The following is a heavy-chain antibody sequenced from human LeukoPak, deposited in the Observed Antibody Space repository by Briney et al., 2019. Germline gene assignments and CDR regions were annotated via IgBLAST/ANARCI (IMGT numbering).Heavy chain of an antibody. Sequence: SETLSLTCAVYGGSFSGYYWSWIRQPPGKGLEWIGEINHSGSTYYNPSLKSRVTISVDTSKNQFSLKVTSVTAADTAVYYCEGADREEAYNHRIDYWGQGTLVTVSS. V-gene: IGHV4-34*01. CDR2: INHSGST. CDR1: GGSFSGYY. J-gene: IGHJ4*02. D-gene: IGHD1-1*01. CDR3: EGADREEAYNHRIDY.